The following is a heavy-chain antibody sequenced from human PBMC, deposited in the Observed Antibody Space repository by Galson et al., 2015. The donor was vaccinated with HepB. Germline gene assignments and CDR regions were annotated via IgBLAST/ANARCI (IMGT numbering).Heavy chain of an antibody. Sequence: SVKVSCKASGYTFTSYGISWVRQAPGQGLEWMGWVSAYNGNTNYAQKLQGRVTMTTDTSTSTAYMELRSLRSDDTAVYYCARHDTVVTPEDWVFFAFDIWGQGTMVTVSS. CDR2: VSAYNGNT. CDR3: ARHDTVVTPEDWVFFAFDI. V-gene: IGHV1-18*01. J-gene: IGHJ3*02. D-gene: IGHD4-23*01. CDR1: GYTFTSYG.